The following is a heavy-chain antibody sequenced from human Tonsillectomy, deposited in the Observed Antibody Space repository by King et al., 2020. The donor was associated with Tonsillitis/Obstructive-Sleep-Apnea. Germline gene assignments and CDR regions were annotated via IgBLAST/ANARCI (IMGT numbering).Heavy chain of an antibody. D-gene: IGHD6-13*01. V-gene: IGHV3-9*01. Sequence: VQLVESGGGLVQPGRSLRLSCAASGFTFDDYAMYWVRQAPGKGLEWVSGISWNSGSIVYADSVKGRFTISRDNAKNSLFLQMNSLRTEDTASYHCAKDLIIAESGTPGDAFDIWGQGTMVTVSS. CDR2: ISWNSGSI. CDR1: GFTFDDYA. J-gene: IGHJ3*02. CDR3: AKDLIIAESGTPGDAFDI.